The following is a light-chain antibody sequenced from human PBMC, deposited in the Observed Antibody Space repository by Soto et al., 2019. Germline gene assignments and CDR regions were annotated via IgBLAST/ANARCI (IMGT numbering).Light chain of an antibody. J-gene: IGKJ1*01. CDR1: RSVSSSY. CDR2: GAS. V-gene: IGKV3-20*01. Sequence: IVFTQSPGPLSLSPGELATLSCRVSRSVSSSYLAWYQQTPGQAPRLLIYGASRRATGIPDRFSGSGSGTDFALTISRLEPEDFAVYYCQQYGSSPQTFGQGTKVDIK. CDR3: QQYGSSPQT.